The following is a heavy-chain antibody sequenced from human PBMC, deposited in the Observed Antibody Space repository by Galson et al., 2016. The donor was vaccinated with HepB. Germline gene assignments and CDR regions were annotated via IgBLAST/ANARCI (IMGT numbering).Heavy chain of an antibody. CDR2: INSKGDST. CDR3: ARVSTRGVAAAGYFAF. V-gene: IGHV3-64*02. Sequence: LSCAASGFSFSSYAMHWVRQAPGKGLEYVSSINSKGDSTYYAESVKGRFIISRDNSENTLYLQMGSLIPDDTAVYYCARVSTRGVAAAGYFAFWGQGTLVTVSS. J-gene: IGHJ4*02. D-gene: IGHD6-13*01. CDR1: GFSFSSYA.